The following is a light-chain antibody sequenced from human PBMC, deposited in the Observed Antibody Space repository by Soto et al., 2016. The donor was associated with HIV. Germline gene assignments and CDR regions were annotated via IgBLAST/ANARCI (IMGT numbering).Light chain of an antibody. CDR1: QGISNY. V-gene: IGKV1-27*01. J-gene: IGKJ4*01. CDR3: QKYDSAPXT. Sequence: DIQMTQSPSSLSASVGDRVTITCRASQGISNYVAWYQQKPGKVPKLLMYAASALQSGVPSRFSGSGYGTDFTLTINSLQPEDVATYHCQKYDSAPXTFGGGTKVEIK. CDR2: AAS.